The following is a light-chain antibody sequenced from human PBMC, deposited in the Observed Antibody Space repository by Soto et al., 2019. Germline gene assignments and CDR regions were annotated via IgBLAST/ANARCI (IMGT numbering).Light chain of an antibody. CDR1: SSDVGGFNS. V-gene: IGLV2-14*03. J-gene: IGLJ1*01. Sequence: QSVLTQPASVSGSPGQSSTISCTGTSSDVGGFNSVSWYQLRPGTAPKLILYDVVDRPSGVSYRFSGSKSGNTASLTISGLRAADEADYFCSSYTSTMTNVFGSGTKVTVL. CDR2: DVV. CDR3: SSYTSTMTNV.